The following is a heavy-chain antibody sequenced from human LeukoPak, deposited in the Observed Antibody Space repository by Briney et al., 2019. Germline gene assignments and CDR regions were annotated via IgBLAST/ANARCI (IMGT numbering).Heavy chain of an antibody. CDR1: GGSISSGGYY. Sequence: SQTLSLTCTVSGGSISSGGYYWSWIRQPAGKGLEWIGRIYTSGSTNYNPSLKSRVTISVDTSKNQFSLKLSSVTAADTAVYYCARHASGGDYWGQGTLVTVSS. D-gene: IGHD6-19*01. J-gene: IGHJ4*02. CDR2: IYTSGST. V-gene: IGHV4-61*02. CDR3: ARHASGGDY.